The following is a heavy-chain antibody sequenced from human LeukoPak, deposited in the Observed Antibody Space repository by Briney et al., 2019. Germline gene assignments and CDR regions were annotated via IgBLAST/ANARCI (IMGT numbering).Heavy chain of an antibody. CDR2: INQDGSEK. CDR3: ARNRGLGSSWYPFDP. J-gene: IGHJ5*02. D-gene: IGHD6-13*01. Sequence: GGSLRLSCAASGFTFRSYWMSWVRQAPGKGLEWVANINQDGSEKYYVDSVKGRFTVSRDNAKNSLYLQMSSLRAEDTAVYYCARNRGLGSSWYPFDPWGQGILVTVSS. CDR1: GFTFRSYW. V-gene: IGHV3-7*01.